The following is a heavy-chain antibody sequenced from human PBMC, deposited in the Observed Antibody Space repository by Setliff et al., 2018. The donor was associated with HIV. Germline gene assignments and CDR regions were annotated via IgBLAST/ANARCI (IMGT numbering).Heavy chain of an antibody. D-gene: IGHD1-26*01. CDR3: ARWESAQKAFNP. V-gene: IGHV4-4*09. CDR1: GVSITSHY. CDR2: GHHSGHT. J-gene: IGHJ3*01. Sequence: SETLSLTCTVSGVSITSHYWNWIRQSPGKGLEWIGFGHHSGHTRQNPSLASRVTISVDVSKNQFSLKLNSLSAADTAVYYCARWESAQKAFNPWGHGTMVTVSS.